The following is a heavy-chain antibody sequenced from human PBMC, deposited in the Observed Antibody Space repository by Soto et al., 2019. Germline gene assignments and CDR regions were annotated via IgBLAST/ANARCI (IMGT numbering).Heavy chain of an antibody. V-gene: IGHV1-69*13. CDR2: IIPIITTT. D-gene: IGHD2-2*01. J-gene: IGHJ4*02. CDR1: GGTFSNSV. CDR3: AREGPPSLN. Sequence: SVKVSCKASGGTFSNSVISWVRQAPGQGLEWMGGIIPIITTTNYAQKFQGRVTITADQSTSTAYMELRSLRSDVTAVYYIAREGPPSLNWVQGTLVTVSA.